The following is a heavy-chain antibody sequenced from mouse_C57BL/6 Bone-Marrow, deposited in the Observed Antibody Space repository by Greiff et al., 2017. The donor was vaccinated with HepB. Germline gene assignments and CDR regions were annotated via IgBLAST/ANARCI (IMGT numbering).Heavy chain of an antibody. J-gene: IGHJ3*01. CDR3: ASGTPFAY. CDR1: GYTFTSSG. CDR2: IHPNSGST. V-gene: IGHV1-81*01. Sequence: VQLQQSGAELARPGASVKLSCKASGYTFTSSGISWVKQRTGQGLEWIGMIHPNSGSTNYNEKFKSKATLTVDKSSSTAYMQLSSLTSEDSAVYYCASGTPFAYWGQGTLVTVSA. D-gene: IGHD3-3*01.